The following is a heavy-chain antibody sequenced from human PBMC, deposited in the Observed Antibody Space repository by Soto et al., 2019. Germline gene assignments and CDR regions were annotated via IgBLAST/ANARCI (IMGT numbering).Heavy chain of an antibody. CDR3: ARDRSYYYETSGYPFDY. CDR1: GYSFYRYG. D-gene: IGHD3-22*01. CDR2: ISADNGDT. V-gene: IGHV1-18*01. Sequence: SVKVSCEASGYSFYRYGISWVREAPVQRPEWMGWISADNGDTRFSQKVQGRLTLTTDTSTNTAYMDLRSLSSDDTAVYYCARDRSYYYETSGYPFDYWGQGTQVTVSS. J-gene: IGHJ4*02.